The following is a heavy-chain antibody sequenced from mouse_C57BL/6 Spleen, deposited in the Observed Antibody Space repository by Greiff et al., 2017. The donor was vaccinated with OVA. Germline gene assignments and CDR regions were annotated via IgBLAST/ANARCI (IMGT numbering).Heavy chain of an antibody. J-gene: IGHJ2*01. CDR3: ARDWVYFDY. Sequence: ESGPGLVKPSQSLSLTCSVTGYSITSGYYWNWIRQFPGNKLEWMGYISYDGSNNYNPSLKNRISITRDTSKNQFFLKLNAVTTEDTATYYCARDWVYFDYWGQGTTLTVSS. D-gene: IGHD4-1*01. V-gene: IGHV3-6*01. CDR2: ISYDGSN. CDR1: GYSITSGYY.